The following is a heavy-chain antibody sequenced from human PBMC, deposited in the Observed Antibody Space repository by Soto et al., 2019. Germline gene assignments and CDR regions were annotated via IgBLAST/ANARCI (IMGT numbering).Heavy chain of an antibody. CDR3: ARGRGSSCNSNQYYFDY. J-gene: IGHJ4*02. D-gene: IGHD6-13*01. V-gene: IGHV4-39*07. CDR1: GDSISSSTSY. Sequence: SETLSLTCTVSGDSISSSTSYWGWIRQSPGKGLEWIGSVYHIGSTYYNPSLKSRVTISVDTSKNQFSLKLSSVTAADTAVYYGARGRGSSCNSNQYYFDYWGQGTLVTVSS. CDR2: VYHIGST.